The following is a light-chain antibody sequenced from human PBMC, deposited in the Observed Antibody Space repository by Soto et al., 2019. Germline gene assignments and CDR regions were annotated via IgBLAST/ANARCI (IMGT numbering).Light chain of an antibody. CDR3: QQHDNLPHT. Sequence: DIQMTQSPSSLSASVGDRVTITCQASQGVKKYVNWYQQKRGKAPKLLVYEASTLEVGVPSRFSGSGSGTHFTFTITSLQPEDFATYLCQQHDNLPHTFGGGPKV. CDR2: EAS. V-gene: IGKV1-33*01. J-gene: IGKJ4*01. CDR1: QGVKKY.